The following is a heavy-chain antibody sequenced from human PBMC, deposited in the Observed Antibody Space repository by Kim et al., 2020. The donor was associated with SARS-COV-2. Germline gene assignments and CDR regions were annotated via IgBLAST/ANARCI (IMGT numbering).Heavy chain of an antibody. CDR3: TIFGGDWLPPWFDP. V-gene: IGHV3-15*01. CDR2: IKSKTDGGTT. D-gene: IGHD3-9*01. CDR1: GFTFSNAW. J-gene: IGHJ5*02. Sequence: GGSLRLSCAASGFTFSNAWMSWVRQAPGKGLEWVGRIKSKTDGGTTDYAAPVKGRFTISRDDSKNTLYLQMNSLKTEDTAVYYCTIFGGDWLPPWFDPWGQGTLVTVSS.